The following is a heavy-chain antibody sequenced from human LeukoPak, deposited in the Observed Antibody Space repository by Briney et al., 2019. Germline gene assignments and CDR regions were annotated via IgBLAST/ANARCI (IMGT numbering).Heavy chain of an antibody. CDR2: IYSSGST. Sequence: SETLSLTCTVSGGSISSYHWSWIRRPAGRGLEWIGRIYSSGSTNYKPSLKSRVTMSVDTSKNQLSLKLNSVTAADTAVYYCGRGGGHFGSGSYVYWGQGTLVTVSS. CDR1: GGSISSYH. D-gene: IGHD3-10*01. V-gene: IGHV4-4*07. J-gene: IGHJ4*02. CDR3: GRGGGHFGSGSYVY.